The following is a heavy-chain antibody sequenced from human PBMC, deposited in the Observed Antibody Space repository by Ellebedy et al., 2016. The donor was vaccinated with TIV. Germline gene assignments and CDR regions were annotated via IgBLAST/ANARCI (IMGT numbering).Heavy chain of an antibody. Sequence: GESLKISXAASGFTFSSYWMSRVRQAPGKGLEWVANIKEDGSEKYYVDSVKGRFTISRDNAKNSVYLQMNNLRAEDTAVYYCARALGSGPCYWGQGTLVTVSS. CDR3: ARALGSGPCY. CDR2: IKEDGSEK. CDR1: GFTFSSYW. D-gene: IGHD6-19*01. J-gene: IGHJ4*02. V-gene: IGHV3-7*01.